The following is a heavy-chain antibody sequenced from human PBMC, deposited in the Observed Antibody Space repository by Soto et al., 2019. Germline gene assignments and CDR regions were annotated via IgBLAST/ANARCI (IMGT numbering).Heavy chain of an antibody. CDR1: GFNFDDSA. Sequence: EVQLVESGGGLVRPGMSLRLSCAASGFNFDDSAMHWVRQAPGKGLEWVSGISSNGGSKGYADSVKGRFTISRDNANNSLYLQMNSLSSDDTALYYCVNAYFGVSGDMVVWGQGSTVTVSS. J-gene: IGHJ6*02. CDR2: ISSNGGSK. CDR3: VNAYFGVSGDMVV. D-gene: IGHD3-10*01. V-gene: IGHV3-9*01.